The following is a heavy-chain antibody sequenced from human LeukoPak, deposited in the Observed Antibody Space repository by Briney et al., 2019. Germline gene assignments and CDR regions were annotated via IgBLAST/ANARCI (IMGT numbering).Heavy chain of an antibody. Sequence: SGTLSLTCTVSGASISSTNYCWGWLPQPPGKGLEWIGSIYNLGTTQYNPSLKGPLTISVSTSKKQFSLKLNSVTAADTASVFWAGQYSGSYEYYFDYWGEGALVTVSS. V-gene: IGHV4-39*01. CDR3: AGQYSGSYEYYFDY. J-gene: IGHJ4*02. D-gene: IGHD1-26*01. CDR2: IYNLGTT. CDR1: GASISSTNYC.